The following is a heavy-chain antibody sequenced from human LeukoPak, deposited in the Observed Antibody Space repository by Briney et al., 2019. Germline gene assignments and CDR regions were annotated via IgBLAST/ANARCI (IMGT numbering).Heavy chain of an antibody. CDR1: GFTFSRYA. CDR2: ISSNGGST. D-gene: IGHD3-10*01. Sequence: GGSQRLSCSASGFTFSRYAMHWVRQAPGKGLEYVSAISSNGGSTYYADSVKGRFTISRDNSRNTLHLQMSSLRVEDTAVYYCVKDSSSGSYFDYWGQGNRVSVSS. CDR3: VKDSSSGSYFDY. J-gene: IGHJ4*02. V-gene: IGHV3-64D*06.